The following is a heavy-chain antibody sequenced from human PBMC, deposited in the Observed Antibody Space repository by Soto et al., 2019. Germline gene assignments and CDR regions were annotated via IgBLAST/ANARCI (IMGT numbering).Heavy chain of an antibody. V-gene: IGHV4-34*01. CDR2: INHSGST. CDR1: GGSFSGYY. D-gene: IGHD6-25*01. CDR3: ARRPRRLSIDY. Sequence: QVQLQQWGAGLLKPSETLSLTCAVYGGSFSGYYWSWIRQPPGKGLEWIGEINHSGSTNYNPSLKSXXTXSXXTSKNQFSLKLSSVTAADTAVYYCARRPRRLSIDYWGQGTLVTVSS. J-gene: IGHJ4*02.